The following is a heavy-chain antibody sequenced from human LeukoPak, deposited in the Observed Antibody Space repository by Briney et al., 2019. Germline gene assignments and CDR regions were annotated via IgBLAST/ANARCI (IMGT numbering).Heavy chain of an antibody. CDR2: MGYEGIHK. V-gene: IGHV3-30*02. J-gene: IGHJ4*02. CDR3: ARDLHGGYSSDY. CDR1: GFTFNDFG. D-gene: IGHD4-23*01. Sequence: GGSLRLSCAASGFTFNDFGMHWVRQAPGKGLEWVAFMGYEGIHKYYADSVKGRFTISKDNSKATLYLQMNSLRPEDTAVYYCARDLHGGYSSDYWGQGTRVTVSS.